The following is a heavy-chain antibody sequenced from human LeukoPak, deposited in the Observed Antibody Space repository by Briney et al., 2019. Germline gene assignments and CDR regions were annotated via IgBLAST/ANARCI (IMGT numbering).Heavy chain of an antibody. CDR3: AREAEIVGATYFDY. V-gene: IGHV3-66*01. CDR1: GFPVSSNY. D-gene: IGHD1-26*01. Sequence: PGGSLRLSCAASGFPVSSNYMSWVRQAPGKGLEWVSVIYSGGSTYYADTVKGRFTINRENPKNTLYLQMNSLRAEDTAVYYCAREAEIVGATYFDYWGQGTLVTVSS. CDR2: IYSGGST. J-gene: IGHJ4*02.